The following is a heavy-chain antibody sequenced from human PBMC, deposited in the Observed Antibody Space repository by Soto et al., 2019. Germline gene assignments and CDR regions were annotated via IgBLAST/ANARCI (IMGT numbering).Heavy chain of an antibody. V-gene: IGHV3-21*01. CDR2: ISSSSSYI. J-gene: IGHJ6*02. CDR1: GFTFSSYS. CDR3: AGHSSSWYYELVGRVENYYGMDV. Sequence: EVQLVESGGGLVKPGGSLRLSCAASGFTFSSYSMNWVRQAPGKGLEWVSSISSSSSYIYYADSVKGRFTISRDNAKNSLYLQMNSLRAEDTAVYYCAGHSSSWYYELVGRVENYYGMDVWGQGTTVTVSS. D-gene: IGHD6-13*01.